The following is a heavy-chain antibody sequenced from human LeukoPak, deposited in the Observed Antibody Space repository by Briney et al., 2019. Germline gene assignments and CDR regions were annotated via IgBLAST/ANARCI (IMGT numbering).Heavy chain of an antibody. J-gene: IGHJ4*02. Sequence: KPSETLSLTCAVYSGSFSGYYWSWIRQPPGKGLEWIGEINHSGSTNYNPSLKSRVTISVDTSKNQFSLKLSSVTAADTAVYYCAREYYYDSSGYYRIFDYWGQGTLVTVSS. CDR1: SGSFSGYY. D-gene: IGHD3-22*01. V-gene: IGHV4-34*01. CDR3: AREYYYDSSGYYRIFDY. CDR2: INHSGST.